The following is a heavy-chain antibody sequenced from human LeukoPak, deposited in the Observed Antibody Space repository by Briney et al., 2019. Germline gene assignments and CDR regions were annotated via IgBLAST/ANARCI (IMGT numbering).Heavy chain of an antibody. V-gene: IGHV3-30*02. CDR2: IRYDGSNK. Sequence: GGSLRLSCAASAFTFSSYGMYWVRQAPGKGLEWVAFIRYDGSNKYYADSVKGRFTISRDNSKNTLYLQMNSLRAEDTAVYYCAKDRSVLLWFGELSPFDYWGQRTLVTVSS. J-gene: IGHJ4*02. CDR1: AFTFSSYG. D-gene: IGHD3-10*01. CDR3: AKDRSVLLWFGELSPFDY.